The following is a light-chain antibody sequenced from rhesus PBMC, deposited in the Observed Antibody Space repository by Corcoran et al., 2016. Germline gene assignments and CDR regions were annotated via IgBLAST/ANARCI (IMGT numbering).Light chain of an antibody. Sequence: QAALTQSSSVSGSPGQSVTISCTGLSSDIGDYNYVSWYQQHPGKVPKLIIYEVSKRPSGASDRFSGSKSGNTASLTISGLQAEDEAEYYCSSYAKSSAIIFGTGTRLTVL. J-gene: IGLJ1*01. CDR3: SSYAKSSAII. CDR2: EVS. V-gene: IGLV2-13*02. CDR1: SSDIGDYNY.